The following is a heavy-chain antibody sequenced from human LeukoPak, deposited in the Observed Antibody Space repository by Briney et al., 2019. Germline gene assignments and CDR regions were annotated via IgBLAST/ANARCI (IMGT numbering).Heavy chain of an antibody. CDR2: VNWDGRST. V-gene: IGHV3-20*04. J-gene: IGHJ4*02. D-gene: IGHD1-1*01. Sequence: PGGSLRLSCAASGFTFDDYGMSRVRQVPGKGLEWVSGVNWDGRSTGYADSVKGRFTISRDNAKNSLYLQMNSLRVEDTALYYCARVAGSNNWYSDYWGQGTLVIVSS. CDR3: ARVAGSNNWYSDY. CDR1: GFTFDDYG.